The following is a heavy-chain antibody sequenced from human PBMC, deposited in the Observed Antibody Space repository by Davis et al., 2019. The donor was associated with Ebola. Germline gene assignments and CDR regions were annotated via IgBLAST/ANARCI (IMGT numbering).Heavy chain of an antibody. CDR2: IRGDGSEQ. V-gene: IGHV3-7*01. CDR3: ARDRWPNLASYYGMDV. D-gene: IGHD4-23*01. J-gene: IGHJ6*02. Sequence: GESLKISCAASGFTFSSYWMSWVRQAPGKGLEWVANIRGDGSEQSYVDSVKGRFTISRDNAKNSLYLEMNSLRAEDTAVFYCARDRWPNLASYYGMDVWGQGTTVTVSS. CDR1: GFTFSSYW.